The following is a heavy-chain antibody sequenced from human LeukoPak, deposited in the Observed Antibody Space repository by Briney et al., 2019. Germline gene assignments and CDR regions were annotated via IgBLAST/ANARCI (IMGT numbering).Heavy chain of an antibody. CDR1: GFIFSDYY. Sequence: GGSLRLSCTTSGFIFSDYYMSWIRQAPGKGLEWVSYISSSGSTIYYADSVKGRFTISRDNAKNSLYLQMNSLRAEDTAVYYCARRGPSGYRYMDVWGKGTTVTVSS. CDR3: ARRGPSGYRYMDV. J-gene: IGHJ6*03. CDR2: ISSSGSTI. V-gene: IGHV3-11*04. D-gene: IGHD5-18*01.